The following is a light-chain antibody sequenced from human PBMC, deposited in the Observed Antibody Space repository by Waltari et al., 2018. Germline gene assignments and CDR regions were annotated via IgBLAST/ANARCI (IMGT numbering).Light chain of an antibody. CDR3: CSYAGTWL. V-gene: IGLV2-23*01. Sequence: QSALTQPASMSASPGQSITISCTATNNDVGTYDLVSWYQQHPGRAPKLLIFQGTKRPSEVSGRFSGSKSADTASLTIPGLQPEDEADYYCCSYAGTWLFGGGTKVTVL. CDR1: NNDVGTYDL. CDR2: QGT. J-gene: IGLJ3*02.